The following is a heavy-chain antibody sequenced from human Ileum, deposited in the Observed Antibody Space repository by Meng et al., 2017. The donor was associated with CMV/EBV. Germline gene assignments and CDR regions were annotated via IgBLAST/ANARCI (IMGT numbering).Heavy chain of an antibody. CDR2: ISHSGYT. CDR1: SDSISSDSW. Sequence: GTLSLTCVVASDSISSDSWWSWVRQPPGKGLEWIGEISHSGYTNYNPSLKSRVTVSVDKSENQLSLKLTSVTAADTAVYYCARNFGYWGQGTLVTVSS. CDR3: ARNFGY. V-gene: IGHV4-4*02. J-gene: IGHJ4*02.